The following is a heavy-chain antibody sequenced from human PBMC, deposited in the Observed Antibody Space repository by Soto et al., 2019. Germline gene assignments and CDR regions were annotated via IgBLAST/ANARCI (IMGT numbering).Heavy chain of an antibody. D-gene: IGHD6-13*01. V-gene: IGHV1-18*04. CDR1: GYTFTSYG. CDR3: ARGLSSSWSHYGMDV. CDR2: ISAYNGNT. J-gene: IGHJ6*02. Sequence: PSVKVSCKASGYTFTSYGISWARQAPGQGLEWMGWISAYNGNTNYAQKLQGRVTMTTDTSTSTAYMELRSLRSDDTAVYYCARGLSSSWSHYGMDVWGQGTTVTVSS.